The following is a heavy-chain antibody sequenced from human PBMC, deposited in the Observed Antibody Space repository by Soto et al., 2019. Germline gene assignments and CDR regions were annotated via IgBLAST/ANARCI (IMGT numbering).Heavy chain of an antibody. CDR1: GYSFTSYW. J-gene: IGHJ5*02. V-gene: IGHV5-51*01. CDR3: ARHGSSGWSDWFDP. D-gene: IGHD6-19*01. Sequence: PGESLKISCKGAGYSFTSYWIGCVLQINGKGLEWMGIIYPGDSDTRYSPSFQGQVTISADKSISTAYLQWSSLKASDTAMYYCARHGSSGWSDWFDPWGQGTLVTVSS. CDR2: IYPGDSDT.